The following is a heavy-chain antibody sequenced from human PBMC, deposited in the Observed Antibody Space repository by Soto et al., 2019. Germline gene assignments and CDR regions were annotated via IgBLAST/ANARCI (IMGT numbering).Heavy chain of an antibody. V-gene: IGHV3-21*01. CDR2: ISSCSSYI. D-gene: IGHD3-16*02. J-gene: IGHJ4*02. CDR3: ARDLKRMITFGGVIVPSTTDY. CDR1: GFTFSSYS. Sequence: EVQLVESGGGLVKPGGSLRLSCAASGFTFSSYSMNWVRQAPGKGLEWVSSISSCSSYIYYVDSVKGRFTISRDNAKNSLYLQMNSLRAEDTAVYYCARDLKRMITFGGVIVPSTTDYWGQGTLVTVSS.